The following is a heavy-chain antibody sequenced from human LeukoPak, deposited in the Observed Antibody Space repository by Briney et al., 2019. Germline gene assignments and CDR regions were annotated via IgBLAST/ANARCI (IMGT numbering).Heavy chain of an antibody. J-gene: IGHJ4*02. D-gene: IGHD1-26*01. CDR2: INPNSGGT. CDR3: ARERESGSYFDY. Sequence: ASVKVSCKASGYTFTSYYMHWVRQAPGQGLEWMGRINPNSGGTNYAQKFQGRVTMTRDTSISTAYLELSRLRSEDTAVYYCARERESGSYFDYWGQGTLVTVSS. CDR1: GYTFTSYY. V-gene: IGHV1-2*06.